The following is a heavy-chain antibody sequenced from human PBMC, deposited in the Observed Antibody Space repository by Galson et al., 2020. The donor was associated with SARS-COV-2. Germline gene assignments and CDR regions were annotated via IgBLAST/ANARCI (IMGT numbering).Heavy chain of an antibody. CDR2: ISGSGGKT. J-gene: IGHJ4*02. D-gene: IGHD2-15*01. Sequence: GESLKISCAASGFTFSNYAMSWVRQGPGKGLEWVSGISGSGGKTDYADSVKGRFTISRDNSKNTLYLQMDSLRAEDTAVYYCAKDFPRRYGSGDSCSSNWGQGNLVTGSS. CDR3: AKDFPRRYGSGDSCSSN. V-gene: IGHV3-23*01. CDR1: GFTFSNYA.